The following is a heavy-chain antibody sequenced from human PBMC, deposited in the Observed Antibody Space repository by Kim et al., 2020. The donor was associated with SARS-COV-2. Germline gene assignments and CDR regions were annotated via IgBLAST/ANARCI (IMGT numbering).Heavy chain of an antibody. CDR2: IYYSGST. J-gene: IGHJ4*02. Sequence: SETLSLTCTVSGGSISSSSYYWGWIRQPPGKGLECIGSIYYSGSTYYNPSLKSRVTISVDTSKNQFSLKLSSVTAADTAVYYCASITDPDYWGQGTLVTVSS. CDR3: ASITDPDY. V-gene: IGHV4-39*01. CDR1: GGSISSSSYY.